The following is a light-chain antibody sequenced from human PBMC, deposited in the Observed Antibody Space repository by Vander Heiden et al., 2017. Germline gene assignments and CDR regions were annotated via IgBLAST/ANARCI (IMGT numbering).Light chain of an antibody. V-gene: IGKV1-33*01. CDR3: QQDDNLPRT. CDR1: QDISNY. CDR2: DAS. Sequence: DIQMTQSPSSLSASVGDRVTITCQASQDISNYLNWYQQKPGKAPKLLIYDASNLETGVPSRFSGSGSGTDFTFTISSLQPEDFATYYCQQDDNLPRTFGQGTKVXIK. J-gene: IGKJ1*01.